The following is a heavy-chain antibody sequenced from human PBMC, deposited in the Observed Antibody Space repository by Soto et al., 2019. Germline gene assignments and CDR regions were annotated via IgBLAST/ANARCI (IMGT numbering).Heavy chain of an antibody. CDR1: GGSFSGYY. J-gene: IGHJ4*02. CDR3: ARDKITGLFDY. V-gene: IGHV4-34*01. Sequence: PSETLSLTCAVYGGSFSGYYWTWIRQPPGTGLEWIGEINHSGSTNYNPSLKSRVIISVDTSKNQFSLKLTSVTAADTAVYYCARDKITGLFDYWGQGTLVTGSS. CDR2: INHSGST. D-gene: IGHD2-8*02.